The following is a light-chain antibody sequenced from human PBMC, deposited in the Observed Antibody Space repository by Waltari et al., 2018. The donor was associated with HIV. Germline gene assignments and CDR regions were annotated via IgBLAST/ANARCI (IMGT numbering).Light chain of an antibody. V-gene: IGLV2-14*03. J-gene: IGLJ1*01. CDR1: SRDIGAYNS. CDR3: KSKTSSSTPCV. Sequence: QSALTQPASVSGSPGQSITISCTGPSRDIGAYNSFSWYQQHPGKAPKLIIYDVSNRPSGVSGRFSGSKSGNTASLTISGLQAEDEADYFCKSKTSSSTPCVFGTGTKVAVL. CDR2: DVS.